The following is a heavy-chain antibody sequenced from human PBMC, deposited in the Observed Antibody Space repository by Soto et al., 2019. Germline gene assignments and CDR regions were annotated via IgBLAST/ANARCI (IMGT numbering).Heavy chain of an antibody. Sequence: PSETLSLTCTVSGGSISSGGYYWSWIRQHPGKGLEWIGYIYYSGSTYYNPSLKSRVTISVDTSKNQFSLKLSSVTAADTAVYYCAHALRYAILNGYYRLIIWGQGTLVTVSS. CDR1: GGSISSGGYY. CDR2: IYYSGST. D-gene: IGHD3-9*01. J-gene: IGHJ4*02. CDR3: AHALRYAILNGYYRLII. V-gene: IGHV4-31*03.